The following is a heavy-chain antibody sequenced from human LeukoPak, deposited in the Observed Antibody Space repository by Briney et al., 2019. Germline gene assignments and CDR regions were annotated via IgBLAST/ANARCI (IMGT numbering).Heavy chain of an antibody. D-gene: IGHD6-19*01. V-gene: IGHV3-33*01. J-gene: IGHJ3*02. CDR2: VWHDGINK. Sequence: GGSLRLSCAASGFTFSSYAMHWVRQAPGKGLEWVAVVWHDGINKYYADYVRGRFTISRDNSKNTLYLQMNGLRAEDTAVYYCARDGDSSGWMIRAFDIWGQGTMVTVSS. CDR3: ARDGDSSGWMIRAFDI. CDR1: GFTFSSYA.